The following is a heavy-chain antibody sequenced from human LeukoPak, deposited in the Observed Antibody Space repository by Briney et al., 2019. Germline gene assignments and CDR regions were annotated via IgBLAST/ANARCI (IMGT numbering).Heavy chain of an antibody. Sequence: GGSLRLSCAASGFTFSSYGMHWVRQAPGKGLEWVAVIWYDGSKKYYADSVTGRFTVSRDNSKNTLYLQMNSLRAEDTAVYYCARNFMITYWGQGTLVTVSS. CDR1: GFTFSSYG. V-gene: IGHV3-33*01. CDR3: ARNFMITY. CDR2: IWYDGSKK. D-gene: IGHD3-16*01. J-gene: IGHJ4*02.